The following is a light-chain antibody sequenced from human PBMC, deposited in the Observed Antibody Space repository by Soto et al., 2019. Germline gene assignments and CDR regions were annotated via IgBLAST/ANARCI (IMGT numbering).Light chain of an antibody. V-gene: IGKV1-33*01. J-gene: IGKJ4*01. Sequence: DIQMTQSPSSLSASVGDRVTITCQASQDISNYLNRYQQKPGKAPKLLIYDASNLETGVPSRFSGSGSGTDFTFTISSLQPEDIATYYCQQYDNLPITFGGGTKVEI. CDR2: DAS. CDR1: QDISNY. CDR3: QQYDNLPIT.